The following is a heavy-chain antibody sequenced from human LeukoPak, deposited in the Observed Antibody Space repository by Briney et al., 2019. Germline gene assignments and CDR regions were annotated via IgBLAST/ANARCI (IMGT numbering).Heavy chain of an antibody. V-gene: IGHV1-18*01. J-gene: IGHJ4*02. Sequence: ASVKVSCKTFGHTFTHYGFSWVRQAPGQGLEWMGWISGYNGDTHYAQNLQGRVTMTSDTSTSTVYMELRSLTSDDKAVYYCARDPTNTSGRYVYFDYWGQGTLVTVSS. CDR1: GHTFTHYG. CDR3: ARDPTNTSGRYVYFDY. D-gene: IGHD6-19*01. CDR2: ISGYNGDT.